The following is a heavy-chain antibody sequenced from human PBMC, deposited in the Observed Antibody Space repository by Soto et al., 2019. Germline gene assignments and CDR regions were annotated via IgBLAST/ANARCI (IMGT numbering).Heavy chain of an antibody. Sequence: ASVKVSCKASGYTFTSYAMHWVRQAPGQRLEWMGWINAGNGNTKYSQKFQGRVTITRDTSASTAYMELSSLRSEDTAVYYCARHHLELRAFDIWGQGTMVTVSS. CDR3: ARHHLELRAFDI. CDR2: INAGNGNT. J-gene: IGHJ3*02. CDR1: GYTFTSYA. V-gene: IGHV1-3*01. D-gene: IGHD1-7*01.